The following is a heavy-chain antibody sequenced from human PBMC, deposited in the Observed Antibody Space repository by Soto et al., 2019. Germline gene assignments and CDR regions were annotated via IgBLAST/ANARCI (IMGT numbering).Heavy chain of an antibody. J-gene: IGHJ3*02. Sequence: GGSLRLSCAASGFTFSSYEMNWVRQAPGKGLEWVSYISSSGSTIYYADSVKGRFTISRDNAKNSLYLQMNSLRAEDTAVYYCATFTVVTPGGAFDICGQGTMVTV. D-gene: IGHD2-15*01. CDR2: ISSSGSTI. CDR3: ATFTVVTPGGAFDI. V-gene: IGHV3-48*03. CDR1: GFTFSSYE.